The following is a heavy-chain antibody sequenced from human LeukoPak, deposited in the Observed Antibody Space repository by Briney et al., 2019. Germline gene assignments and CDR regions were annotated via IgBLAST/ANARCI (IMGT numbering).Heavy chain of an antibody. V-gene: IGHV3-21*01. CDR3: ARDRGYSGYDWFDY. CDR1: GFTFSSYS. Sequence: PGGSLRLSCAASGFTFSSYSMNWVRQAPGKGLEWVSSISSSSSYIYYADSVKGRFTISRDNAKNLLYLQMNSLRAEDTAVYYCARDRGYSGYDWFDYWGQGTLVTVSS. J-gene: IGHJ4*02. D-gene: IGHD5-12*01. CDR2: ISSSSSYI.